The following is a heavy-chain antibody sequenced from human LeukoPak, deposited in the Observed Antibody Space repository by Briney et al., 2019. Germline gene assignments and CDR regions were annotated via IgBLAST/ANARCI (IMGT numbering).Heavy chain of an antibody. CDR2: ISYDGSNK. D-gene: IGHD6-13*01. V-gene: IGHV3-30*01. J-gene: IGHJ5*02. Sequence: GGSLRLSCAASGFTFSSYAMHWVRQAPGKGLEWVAVISYDGSNKHYADSVKGRFTISRDNSKNTLYLQMNSLRAEDTAVYYCAREPLYSSSWNWFDPWGQGTLVTVSS. CDR1: GFTFSSYA. CDR3: AREPLYSSSWNWFDP.